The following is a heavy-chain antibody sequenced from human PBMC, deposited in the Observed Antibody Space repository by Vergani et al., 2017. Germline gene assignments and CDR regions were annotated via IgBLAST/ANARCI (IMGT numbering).Heavy chain of an antibody. V-gene: IGHV4-31*01. D-gene: IGHD3-3*01. Sequence: QVKLQESGPGLVKPSQTLSLTCTVSGGSISSGGYYWSWIRQHPGKGLEWIGYIYYSGSTYYNPSLKSLVTISVDTSKNQFSLKLSSVTTADTAVYYCARADFWSGRYEAFDIWGQGTMVTVSS. CDR3: ARADFWSGRYEAFDI. CDR1: GGSISSGGYY. J-gene: IGHJ3*02. CDR2: IYYSGST.